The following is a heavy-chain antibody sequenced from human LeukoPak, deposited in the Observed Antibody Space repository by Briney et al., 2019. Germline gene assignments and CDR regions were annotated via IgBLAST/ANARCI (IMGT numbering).Heavy chain of an antibody. D-gene: IGHD1-20*01. Sequence: GGSLRLSCAASGFTFSSYAMSWVRQAPGKGLEWVSAISGGGGTTYYAESVKGRFTISRDNSKNTLYLQMNSLRADDTAVYYCAKGRGYNWNYFDYWGQGTLVTVSP. CDR1: GFTFSSYA. CDR3: AKGRGYNWNYFDY. J-gene: IGHJ4*02. CDR2: ISGGGGTT. V-gene: IGHV3-23*01.